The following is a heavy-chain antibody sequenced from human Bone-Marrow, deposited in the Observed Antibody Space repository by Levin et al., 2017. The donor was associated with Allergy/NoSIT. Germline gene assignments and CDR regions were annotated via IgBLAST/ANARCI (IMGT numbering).Heavy chain of an antibody. CDR3: ARVARGPYRDVWSNFYSDWYFDL. CDR2: IWNEGNNT. J-gene: IGHJ2*01. D-gene: IGHD3-3*01. CDR1: GFSFTAYD. Sequence: GGSLRLSCVASGFSFTAYDIQWVRQAPGKGLEWLALIWNEGNNTYFEDSIEGRFAISRDNSKNTLYLQMNSLRAEDTAVYFCARVARGPYRDVWSNFYSDWYFDLWGRGTLVTVSS. V-gene: IGHV3-33*01.